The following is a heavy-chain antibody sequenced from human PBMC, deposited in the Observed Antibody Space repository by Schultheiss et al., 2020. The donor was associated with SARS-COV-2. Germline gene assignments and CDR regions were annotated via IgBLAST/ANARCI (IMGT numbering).Heavy chain of an antibody. CDR3: ARDQIAAAVDY. D-gene: IGHD6-13*01. CDR1: GFTFSDYY. Sequence: GGSLRLSCAASGFTFSDYYMSWIRQAPGKGLEWVSYISSSSSYTNYADSVKGRFTISRDNAKNSLYLQMNSLRAEDTAVYYCARDQIAAAVDYWGQGTLVTVSS. J-gene: IGHJ4*02. CDR2: ISSSSSYT. V-gene: IGHV3-11*06.